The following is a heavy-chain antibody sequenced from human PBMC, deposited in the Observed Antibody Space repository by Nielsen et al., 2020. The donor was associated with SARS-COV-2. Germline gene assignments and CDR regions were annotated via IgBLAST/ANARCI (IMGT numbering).Heavy chain of an antibody. J-gene: IGHJ4*02. CDR3: AGGPNPVTGTFYFDY. Sequence: GSLRLSCTVSGYSGYSTYSWGWIRQPPGKGLEWIGTMSRSGTPYYNSSLKSRVTISVDTSSDQFSLRLTSVTAADAAVYYCAGGPNPVTGTFYFDYWGQGLLVTVSS. CDR1: GYSGYSTYS. V-gene: IGHV4-38-2*02. CDR2: MSRSGTP. D-gene: IGHD6-19*01.